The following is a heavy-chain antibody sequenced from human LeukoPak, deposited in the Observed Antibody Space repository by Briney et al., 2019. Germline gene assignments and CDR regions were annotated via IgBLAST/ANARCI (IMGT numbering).Heavy chain of an antibody. Sequence: PGGTLRLSCAASGFTFSSYGMSWVRQAPGKGLEWVSAISGSGGSIYYADSVKGRFAISRDNSKNTLYLQMNSLRAEDTAIYYCTGMGPFDYWGQGTLVTVSS. CDR2: ISGSGGSI. V-gene: IGHV3-23*01. D-gene: IGHD1-14*01. CDR3: TGMGPFDY. J-gene: IGHJ4*02. CDR1: GFTFSSYG.